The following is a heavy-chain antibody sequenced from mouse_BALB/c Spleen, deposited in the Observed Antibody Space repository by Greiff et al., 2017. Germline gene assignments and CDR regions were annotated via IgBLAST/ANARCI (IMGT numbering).Heavy chain of an antibody. D-gene: IGHD1-1*01. CDR2: INPSTGYT. CDR3: ARGVVEDY. V-gene: IGHV1-7*01. CDR1: GYTFTSYW. J-gene: IGHJ2*01. Sequence: QVQLQQSGAELAKPGASVKMSCKASGYTFTSYWMHWVKQRPGQGLEWIGYINPSTGYTEYNQKFKDKATLTADKSSSTAYMQLSSLTSEDSAVYYCARGVVEDYWGQGTTLTVSS.